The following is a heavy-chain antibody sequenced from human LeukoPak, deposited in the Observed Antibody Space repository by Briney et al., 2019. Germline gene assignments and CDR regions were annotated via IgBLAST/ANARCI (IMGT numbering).Heavy chain of an antibody. V-gene: IGHV3-21*01. Sequence: GGSLRLSCAASGFTFSSYSMNWVRQAPGKGLEWVSSISSSSSYIYYADSVKGRFTISRDNAKNSLYLQMNSLRAEDTAVYYCARAPREYSSGLAAFDMWGQGTMVTVSS. J-gene: IGHJ3*02. CDR2: ISSSSSYI. D-gene: IGHD6-19*01. CDR1: GFTFSSYS. CDR3: ARAPREYSSGLAAFDM.